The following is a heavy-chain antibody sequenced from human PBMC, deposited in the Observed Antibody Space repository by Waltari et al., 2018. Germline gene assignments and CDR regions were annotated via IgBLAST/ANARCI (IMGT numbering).Heavy chain of an antibody. V-gene: IGHV1-46*01. CDR3: ARGGYSSVSDAFNV. J-gene: IGHJ3*01. CDR2: NNPIGGNT. D-gene: IGHD6-19*01. CDR1: GYTFTSYY. Sequence: QVQLVQSGAEVKKPGASVKVSCKASGYTFTSYYMHWVRQAPGQGLEWMGINNPIGGNTIYTQTFQGRVTMTRDMSTSTVYMELSSLRSEDTAVYYCARGGYSSVSDAFNVWGQGTMVTVSS.